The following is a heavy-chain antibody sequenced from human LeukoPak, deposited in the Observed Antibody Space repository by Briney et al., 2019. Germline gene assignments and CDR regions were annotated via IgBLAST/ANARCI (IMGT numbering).Heavy chain of an antibody. CDR1: GSVYSISGGFY. D-gene: IGHD3-22*01. Sequence: SETLSLTCTVSGSVYSISGGFYWGWIRQPPGKGLEWIGSIYHSGSTYYNPSLKSRATISVDTSKNQFSLKLKFVTAADTAVYYCAGQFDSSGSYLYWGQGTLVTVSS. CDR3: AGQFDSSGSYLY. J-gene: IGHJ4*02. V-gene: IGHV4-38-2*02. CDR2: IYHSGST.